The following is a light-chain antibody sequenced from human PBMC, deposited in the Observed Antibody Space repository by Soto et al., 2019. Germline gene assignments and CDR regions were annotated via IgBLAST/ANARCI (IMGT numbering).Light chain of an antibody. CDR1: QSVSSD. CDR2: GAS. Sequence: EIVMTQSPATLSVSPGERATLSCRASQSVSSDLAWYQQKPGQAPRLLIYGASSRATGIPARFTGSGSGTEFTLTISSLQSEDFATYYCQQYRSYWTFGQGTKVDI. J-gene: IGKJ1*01. V-gene: IGKV3-15*01. CDR3: QQYRSYWT.